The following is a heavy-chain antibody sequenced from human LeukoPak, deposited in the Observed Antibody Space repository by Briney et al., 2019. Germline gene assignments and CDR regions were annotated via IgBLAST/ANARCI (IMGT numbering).Heavy chain of an antibody. D-gene: IGHD2-15*01. CDR2: IIPIFGTA. CDR1: GGTFSSYA. V-gene: IGHV1-69*05. J-gene: IGHJ4*02. CDR3: ARVGHSTRLQTYYFDY. Sequence: AVKVSCKASGGTFSSYAISWVRHAPGQGREWMGRIIPIFGTANYAQKFQGRVTITTDEYTSTAYMELSSLRSEDTAVYYCARVGHSTRLQTYYFDYWGQGTLVTVSS.